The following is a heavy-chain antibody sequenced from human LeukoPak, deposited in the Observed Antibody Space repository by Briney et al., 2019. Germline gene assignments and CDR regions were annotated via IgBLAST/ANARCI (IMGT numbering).Heavy chain of an antibody. CDR1: GFTFDNYA. J-gene: IGHJ4*02. CDR3: AKVRGTYSSGYFFDY. V-gene: IGHV3-9*01. Sequence: GGSLRLSCAASGFTFDNYAMHWVRHAPGKGLEWLSIISWNSGYIGYADSVKGRFTISRDNAKKSLDLQMNSLRAEDTAFYYCAKVRGTYSSGYFFDYWGQGTLVTVSS. D-gene: IGHD6-19*01. CDR2: ISWNSGYI.